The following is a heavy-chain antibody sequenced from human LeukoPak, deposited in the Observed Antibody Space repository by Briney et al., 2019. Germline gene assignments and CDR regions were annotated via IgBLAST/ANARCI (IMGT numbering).Heavy chain of an antibody. CDR3: ARLGEAWELPYYFDD. CDR2: IYPGDSDT. CDR1: GYSFTSYW. J-gene: IGHJ4*02. D-gene: IGHD1-26*01. V-gene: IGHV5-51*01. Sequence: GESLKISCKGFGYSFTSYWIGWVRQMPGKGLEWMGIIYPGDSDTRYSPSFQGQVTISADKSISTAYLQWSSLKASDTAMYYCARLGEAWELPYYFDDWGQGTLVTVSS.